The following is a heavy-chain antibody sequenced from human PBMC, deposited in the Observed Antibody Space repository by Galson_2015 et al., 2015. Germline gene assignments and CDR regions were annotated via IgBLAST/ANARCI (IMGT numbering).Heavy chain of an antibody. CDR3: ARDYSEYSSGYDGLTDY. CDR1: GFTFSSYS. D-gene: IGHD3-22*01. V-gene: IGHV3-48*01. CDR2: ISSGSTTI. J-gene: IGHJ4*02. Sequence: SLRLSCAASGFTFSSYSMNWVRQAPGKGLEWVSYISSGSTTIYYADSVKGRFTISRDNAKNSLYLQMNSLRAEDTAVYYCARDYSEYSSGYDGLTDYWGQGTLVTVSS.